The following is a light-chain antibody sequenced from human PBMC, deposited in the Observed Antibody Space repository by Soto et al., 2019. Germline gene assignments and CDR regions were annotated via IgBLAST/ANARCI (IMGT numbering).Light chain of an antibody. J-gene: IGKJ1*01. V-gene: IGKV1-5*01. CDR3: QQYMSYS. Sequence: DIQMTQSPSTLPASVGDRVTITCRASQSISNWLACYQQKPGTAPKLLIYHASTLESGVPSRFSGSGSGTEFTLTISSLQPDDFATYYCQQYMSYSFGQGTKVDIK. CDR2: HAS. CDR1: QSISNW.